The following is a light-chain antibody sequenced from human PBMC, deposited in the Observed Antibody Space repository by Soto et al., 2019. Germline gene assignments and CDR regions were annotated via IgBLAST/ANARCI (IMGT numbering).Light chain of an antibody. CDR1: SSDVGGYNY. J-gene: IGLJ1*01. CDR3: SSYTSSSTYV. V-gene: IGLV2-14*01. Sequence: QSVLTQPASVSGSPGQSITISCTGTSSDVGGYNYVSWYQQHPGKAPKLMIYEVSNRPSGVSNRFSGSKSGNTASLTISGLHAEDEADYYCSSYTSSSTYVFGTRTKLTVL. CDR2: EVS.